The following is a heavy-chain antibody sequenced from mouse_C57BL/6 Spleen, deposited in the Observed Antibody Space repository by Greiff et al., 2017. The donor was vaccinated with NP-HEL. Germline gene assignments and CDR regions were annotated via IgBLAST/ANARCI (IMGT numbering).Heavy chain of an antibody. CDR1: GYTFTSYW. V-gene: IGHV1-64*01. D-gene: IGHD1-1*01. J-gene: IGHJ3*01. CDR2: IHPNSGST. CDR3: ARGNYGSSSFAY. Sequence: VQLQQPGAELVKPGASVKMSCKASGYTFTSYWITWVKQRPGQGLEWIGMIHPNSGSTNYNEKFKSKATLTVDKSSSTAYMQLSSLTSEDSAVYYCARGNYGSSSFAYWGQGTLVTVSA.